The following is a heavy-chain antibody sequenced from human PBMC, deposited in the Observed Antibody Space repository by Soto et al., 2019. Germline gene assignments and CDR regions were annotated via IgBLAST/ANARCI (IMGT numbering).Heavy chain of an antibody. CDR3: VDVRGQWLPRD. V-gene: IGHV4-39*01. J-gene: IGHJ4*02. CDR1: GGSIGGSDYY. D-gene: IGHD6-19*01. CDR2: IYYTGTA. Sequence: SETLSLTCTVSGGSIGGSDYYWAWIRQPPGKGLEWLGTIYYTGTAYYNPSLKSRVTLSVDPSKNQFSLNLNSVSAADTAVYFCVDVRGQWLPRDWGQGTLVTVSS.